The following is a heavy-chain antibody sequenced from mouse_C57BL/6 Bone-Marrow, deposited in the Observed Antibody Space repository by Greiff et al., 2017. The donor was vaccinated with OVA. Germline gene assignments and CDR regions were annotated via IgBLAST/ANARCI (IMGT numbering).Heavy chain of an antibody. Sequence: VQLQQPGAELVMPGASVKLSCKASGYNFTSYWMHWVKQRPGQGLEWIGEIDPSDSYTNYNQKFKGKSTLTVGKSSSTAYMRRSSPTDEDASDYDSASGGYPGAYWGQGTLVTVSA. V-gene: IGHV1-69*01. CDR3: ASGGYPGAY. CDR2: IDPSDSYT. CDR1: GYNFTSYW. D-gene: IGHD2-2*01. J-gene: IGHJ3*01.